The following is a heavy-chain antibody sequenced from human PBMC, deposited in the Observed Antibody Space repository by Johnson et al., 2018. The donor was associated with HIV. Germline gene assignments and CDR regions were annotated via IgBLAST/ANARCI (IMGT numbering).Heavy chain of an antibody. Sequence: QVHLVESGGGVVQPGRSLRLSCAASGFTFSSYAMHWVRQAPGKGLEWVAVISYEGSNKYYADSVKGRFTISRDNSKNTLYLQMNSRRAEDTAVYYCARDRGAGSSGAFDIWGQGTMVTVSS. D-gene: IGHD6-6*01. CDR2: ISYEGSNK. V-gene: IGHV3-30*04. CDR1: GFTFSSYA. J-gene: IGHJ3*02. CDR3: ARDRGAGSSGAFDI.